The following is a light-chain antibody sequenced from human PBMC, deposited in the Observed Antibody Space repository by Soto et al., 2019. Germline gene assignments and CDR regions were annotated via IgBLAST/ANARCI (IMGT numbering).Light chain of an antibody. Sequence: DIQMTQSPSTLSTSVVDRVTITCLASQSVYSWLAWYQQKPGKAPNLLIYKASLLQSAVPSRFSGSRSGAEFTLTISSLQPDDFATYYCQQYKAYPLTFGGRTKV. CDR1: QSVYSW. V-gene: IGKV1-5*03. J-gene: IGKJ4*01. CDR3: QQYKAYPLT. CDR2: KAS.